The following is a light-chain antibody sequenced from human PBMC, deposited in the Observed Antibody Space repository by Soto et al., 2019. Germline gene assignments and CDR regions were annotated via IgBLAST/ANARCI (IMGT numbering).Light chain of an antibody. CDR3: QQSFSTPCT. Sequence: DIQMTQSPSSLSASVGDRVTITCRASQNINNYLNWFQQKPGKAPALLLYAATTVQSGVPSTFSGSGSGTHFTLTISSLQPDDFATYGCQQSFSTPCTFGQGTSVDIK. CDR2: AAT. CDR1: QNINNY. J-gene: IGKJ1*01. V-gene: IGKV1-39*01.